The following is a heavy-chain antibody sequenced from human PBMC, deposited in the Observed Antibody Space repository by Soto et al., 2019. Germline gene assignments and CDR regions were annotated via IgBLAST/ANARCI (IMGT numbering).Heavy chain of an antibody. CDR2: IYYSGNA. V-gene: IGHV4-39*01. CDR1: GGSISSGSYY. D-gene: IGHD6-13*01. Sequence: QLQLQESGPGLVKPSETLSLTCTVSGGSISSGSYYWGWVRQPPGMWLEWIGSIYYSGNAYYNPSLKSRVAVSVDTSKNQFSLKVTSVTATDTAVYYCARHKDTSSRYLLPDFWGQGTLVTVSS. J-gene: IGHJ4*02. CDR3: ARHKDTSSRYLLPDF.